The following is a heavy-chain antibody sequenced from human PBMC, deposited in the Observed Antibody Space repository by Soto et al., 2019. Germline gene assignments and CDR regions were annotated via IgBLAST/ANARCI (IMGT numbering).Heavy chain of an antibody. CDR2: IYYSGST. V-gene: IGHV4-59*01. CDR1: GGSISSYY. Sequence: SETLSFTCTVSGGSISSYYWSWIRQPPGKGLEWIGYIYYSGSTNYNPSLKSRVTISVDTSKNQFSLKLSSVTAADTAVYYCARVSSDFWSGYYTGSPYYYYYGMDVWGQGTTVTVSS. CDR3: ARVSSDFWSGYYTGSPYYYYYGMDV. D-gene: IGHD3-3*01. J-gene: IGHJ6*02.